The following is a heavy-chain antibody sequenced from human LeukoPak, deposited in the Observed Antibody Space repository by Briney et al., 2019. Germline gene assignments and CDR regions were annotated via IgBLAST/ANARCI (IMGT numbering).Heavy chain of an antibody. V-gene: IGHV3-64D*06. Sequence: GGSLRLSCAPSGFSFSTYWMSWVRQAPGKGLEYVSAISSNGGSTYYADSVKGRFTISRDNSKNTLYLQMSSLRAEDTAVYYCVKGEGSGYYYGTFDYWGQGTLVTVSS. J-gene: IGHJ4*02. CDR2: ISSNGGST. D-gene: IGHD3-22*01. CDR3: VKGEGSGYYYGTFDY. CDR1: GFSFSTYW.